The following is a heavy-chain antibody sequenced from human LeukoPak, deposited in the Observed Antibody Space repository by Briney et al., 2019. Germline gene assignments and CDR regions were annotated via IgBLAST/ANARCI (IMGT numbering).Heavy chain of an antibody. CDR2: ISGSGGST. J-gene: IGHJ4*02. Sequence: TGGSLRLSCAASGFTFSSYAMSWVRQAPGKGLEWVSAISGSGGSTYYADSVKGRFTISRDNSKNTLYLQMNSLRAEDTAVYYCARGGDQYYYDSSGYYYPLYYFDYWGQGTLVTVSS. CDR1: GFTFSSYA. CDR3: ARGGDQYYYDSSGYYYPLYYFDY. V-gene: IGHV3-23*01. D-gene: IGHD3-22*01.